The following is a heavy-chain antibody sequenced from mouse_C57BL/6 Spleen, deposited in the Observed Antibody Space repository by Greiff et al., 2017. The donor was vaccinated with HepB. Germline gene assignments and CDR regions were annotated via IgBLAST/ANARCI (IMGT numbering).Heavy chain of an antibody. J-gene: IGHJ4*01. CDR1: GFTFSDYY. V-gene: IGHV5-16*01. Sequence: EVKLVESEGGLVQPGSSMKLSCTASGFTFSDYYMAWVRQVPEKGLEWVANINYDGSSTYYLDSLKSRFIISRDNAKNMLYLQMSSLKSEDTATYYCASYSNYGAMDYWGQGTSVTVSS. D-gene: IGHD2-5*01. CDR2: INYDGSST. CDR3: ASYSNYGAMDY.